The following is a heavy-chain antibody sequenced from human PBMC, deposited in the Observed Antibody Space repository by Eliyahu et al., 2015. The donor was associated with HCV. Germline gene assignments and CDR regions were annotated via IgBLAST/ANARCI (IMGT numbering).Heavy chain of an antibody. D-gene: IGHD2-15*01. J-gene: IGHJ6*02. CDR3: ARIVVDRPYGMDV. Sequence: EVQLVESGGGLVQPGGSLRLSCXASGFTFSSYWMHWVRQAPGKGLVWVSRINSDGSSTSYADSVKGRFTISRDNAKNTLYLQMNSLRAEDTAVYYCARIVVDRPYGMDVWGQGTTVTVSS. CDR1: GFTFSSYW. V-gene: IGHV3-74*01. CDR2: INSDGSST.